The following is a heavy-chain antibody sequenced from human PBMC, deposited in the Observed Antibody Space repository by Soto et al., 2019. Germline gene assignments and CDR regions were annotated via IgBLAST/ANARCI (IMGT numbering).Heavy chain of an antibody. V-gene: IGHV4-59*01. CDR3: ARGTVDCSSTSCYYWFDP. CDR2: IYYSGST. J-gene: IGHJ5*02. D-gene: IGHD2-2*01. Sequence: SETLSLTCTVSGGSISSYYWSWIRQPPGKGLEWIGYIYYSGSTNYNPSLKSRVTISVGTSKNQFSLKLSSVTAADTAMYYCARGTVDCSSTSCYYWFDPWGQGTLVTSPQ. CDR1: GGSISSYY.